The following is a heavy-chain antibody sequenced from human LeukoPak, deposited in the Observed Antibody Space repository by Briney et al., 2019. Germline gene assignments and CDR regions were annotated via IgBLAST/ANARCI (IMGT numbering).Heavy chain of an antibody. D-gene: IGHD2-15*01. CDR1: GGSISSYY. CDR3: ARRYCSGGSCSGSYFDY. Sequence: PSETLSLACTVSGGSISSYYWSWIRQPPGKGLEWIGEINHSGSTNYNPSLKSRVTISVDTSKNQFSLKLSSVTAADTAVYYCARRYCSGGSCSGSYFDYWGQGTLVTVSS. V-gene: IGHV4-34*01. J-gene: IGHJ4*02. CDR2: INHSGST.